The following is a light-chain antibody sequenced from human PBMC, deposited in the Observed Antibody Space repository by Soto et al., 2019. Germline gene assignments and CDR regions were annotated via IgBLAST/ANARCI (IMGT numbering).Light chain of an antibody. CDR1: QSINSNY. CDR3: QQYGSSPRYT. Sequence: EIVLTQSPGTLSLSPGERATLSCRASQSINSNYLAWYQQKPGQAPRLLIFGASNRATGIPDRFSGSGSGTDFTLTISRLEPEDFAVYYCQQYGSSPRYTFGQGTKLEIK. J-gene: IGKJ2*01. V-gene: IGKV3-20*01. CDR2: GAS.